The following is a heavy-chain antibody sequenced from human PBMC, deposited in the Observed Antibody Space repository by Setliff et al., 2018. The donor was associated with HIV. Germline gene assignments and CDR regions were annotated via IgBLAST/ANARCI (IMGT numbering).Heavy chain of an antibody. Sequence: SETLSLTCSVSGGSFSGYYWSWIRQPPGKGLEWIGYIYIYYSGSTYYKPSLKSRVTISVDTSKNQFSLKLNSVTAADTAMYYCARVVDADYLDYWGQGTPVTVSS. V-gene: IGHV4-59*04. CDR3: ARVVDADYLDY. D-gene: IGHD2-15*01. J-gene: IGHJ4*02. CDR2: IYIYYSGST. CDR1: GGSFSGYY.